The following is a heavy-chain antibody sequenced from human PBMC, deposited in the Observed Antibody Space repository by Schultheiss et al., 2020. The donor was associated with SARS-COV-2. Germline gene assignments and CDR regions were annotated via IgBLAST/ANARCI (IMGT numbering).Heavy chain of an antibody. CDR3: GREVVGNDMDV. Sequence: GGSLRLSCAASGFTFSSYQAPGKGLEWVAIISYHGSNKYYADSVKGRFTVSRDNSKNTLYLQMNSLRAEDTAVYYCGREVVGNDMDVWGQGTTVTVSS. V-gene: IGHV3-30*01. CDR1: GFTFSSY. CDR2: ISYHGSNK. D-gene: IGHD2-15*01. J-gene: IGHJ6*02.